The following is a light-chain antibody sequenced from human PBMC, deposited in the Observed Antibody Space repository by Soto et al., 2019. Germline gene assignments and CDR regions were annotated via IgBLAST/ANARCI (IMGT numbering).Light chain of an antibody. V-gene: IGKV3-15*01. CDR3: QQYNNWPPYT. Sequence: EIVMTQSPATLSVSPGERATLSCRASQSVSSNLAWYQQKPGQAPRLLIYGASTRATGIPARFSGSGSGTXXXXXXXXLQXXXXXXXYCQQYNNWPPYTFGQGTKLEIK. CDR2: GAS. J-gene: IGKJ2*01. CDR1: QSVSSN.